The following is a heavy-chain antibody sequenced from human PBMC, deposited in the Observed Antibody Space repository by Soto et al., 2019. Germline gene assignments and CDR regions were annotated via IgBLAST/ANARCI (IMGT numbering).Heavy chain of an antibody. V-gene: IGHV3-23*01. CDR1: GFTFSLFA. CDR2: IGGSGGDT. D-gene: IGHD3-22*01. J-gene: IGHJ4*02. CDR3: AKDAPGSGWLSDS. Sequence: GGSLSPSSAAPGFTFSLFAMTWVRQAPGRGLEWVSTIGGSGGDTSYADFVRGQFTISRDNSRNTLYLQMNSLRAEETAVYDVAKDAPGSGWLSDSWGQGTLVTVSS.